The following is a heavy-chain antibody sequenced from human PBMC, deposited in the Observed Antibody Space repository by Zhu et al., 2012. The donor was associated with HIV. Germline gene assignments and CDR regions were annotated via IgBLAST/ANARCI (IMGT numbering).Heavy chain of an antibody. CDR3: ARSIYYYDSSGYYSDAFDY. Sequence: QVQLQESGPGLVKPSETLSLTCAVSGYSISSGYYWGWIRQPPGKGLEWIGIIYHSGSTYYNPSLKSRVTISINSSKNQFSLRLSSVIAADTAVYYCARSIYYYDSSGYYSDAFDYLGPRDNGHRLF. D-gene: IGHD3-22*01. J-gene: IGHJ3*02. V-gene: IGHV4-38-2*01. CDR1: GYSISSGYY. CDR2: IYHSGST.